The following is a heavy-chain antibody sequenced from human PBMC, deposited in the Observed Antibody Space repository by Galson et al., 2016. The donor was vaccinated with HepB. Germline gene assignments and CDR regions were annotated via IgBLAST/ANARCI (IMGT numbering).Heavy chain of an antibody. CDR3: ARGGNYAGS. D-gene: IGHD3-16*01. J-gene: IGHJ4*02. Sequence: SLRLSCAASGFTVSNNYMRWIRQAPGKGLEWVSFIYSGGGTYYADSVRGRFTISRDNSKNTLCLQMNGLIAEDTAVYYCARGGNYAGSWGQGTLVTVSS. CDR1: GFTVSNNY. CDR2: IYSGGGT. V-gene: IGHV3-66*01.